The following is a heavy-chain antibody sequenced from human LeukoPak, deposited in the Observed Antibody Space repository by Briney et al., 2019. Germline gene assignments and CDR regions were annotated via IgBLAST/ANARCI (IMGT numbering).Heavy chain of an antibody. CDR3: AKLVPSYSSSWYNY. V-gene: IGHV3-23*01. CDR1: GFTLSSYA. D-gene: IGHD6-13*01. J-gene: IGHJ4*02. CDR2: ISGSGGST. Sequence: GGSLRLSCAASGFTLSSYAMSWVRQAPGKGLEWVSAISGSGGSTYYADSVKGRFTISRDNSKNTLYLQMNSLRAEDTAVYYCAKLVPSYSSSWYNYWGQGTLVTVSS.